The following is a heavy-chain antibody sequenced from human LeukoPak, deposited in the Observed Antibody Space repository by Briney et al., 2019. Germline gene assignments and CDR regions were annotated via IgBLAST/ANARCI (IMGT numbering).Heavy chain of an antibody. CDR1: GYTFTTYD. V-gene: IGHV1-8*01. CDR2: MNPHSGNT. J-gene: IGHJ4*02. D-gene: IGHD3-9*01. Sequence: ASVKVSCKASGYTFTTYDINWVRQATGQGLEWMGWMNPHSGNTGYAQKFQGRVTMTRDTSISTAYMELSRLRSDDTAVYYCARAEYDILTGYRSAFDYWGQGTLVTVSS. CDR3: ARAEYDILTGYRSAFDY.